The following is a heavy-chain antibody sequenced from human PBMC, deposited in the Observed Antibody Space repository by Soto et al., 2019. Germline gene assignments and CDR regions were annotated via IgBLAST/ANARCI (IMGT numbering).Heavy chain of an antibody. CDR2: ISWNSGSI. J-gene: IGHJ4*02. D-gene: IGHD6-19*01. CDR3: ATEEVAGSVFDY. V-gene: IGHV3-9*01. Sequence: EVQLVESGGGLVQPGRSLRLSCAASGFTFDDYAMHWVRQAPGKGLEWVSGISWNSGSIGYADSVKGRFTISRDNAKNALYTQMNSLRAEDTALYYCATEEVAGSVFDYWGQGTLVTVSS. CDR1: GFTFDDYA.